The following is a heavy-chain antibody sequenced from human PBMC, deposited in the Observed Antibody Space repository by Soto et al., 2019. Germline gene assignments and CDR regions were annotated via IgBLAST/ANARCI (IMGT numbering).Heavy chain of an antibody. CDR3: ARVDVTNDFWNGSPKMFDS. J-gene: IGHJ4*02. V-gene: IGHV4-34*01. CDR1: GGSFSGFY. Sequence: SETLSLTCDVHGGSFSGFYWSWIRQPPGKGLEWVGEMNDSGSTKYNPSLKSRVTISLDTSNNQFSLNLSSVTAADTAVYYCARVDVTNDFWNGSPKMFDSWGQGTLVTVSS. D-gene: IGHD3-3*01. CDR2: MNDSGST.